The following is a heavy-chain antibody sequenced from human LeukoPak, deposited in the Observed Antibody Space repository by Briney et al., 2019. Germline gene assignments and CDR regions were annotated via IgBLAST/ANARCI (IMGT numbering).Heavy chain of an antibody. Sequence: ASVKVSCKVSGYTLTELSMHWVRQAPGKGLEWMGGFDPEDGETIYAQKFQGRVTMTRDTSISTAYMELSRLRSDDTAVYYCASVVVPAASISGFDPWGQGTLVTVSS. CDR3: ASVVVPAASISGFDP. V-gene: IGHV1-24*01. J-gene: IGHJ5*02. CDR1: GYTLTELS. D-gene: IGHD2-2*01. CDR2: FDPEDGET.